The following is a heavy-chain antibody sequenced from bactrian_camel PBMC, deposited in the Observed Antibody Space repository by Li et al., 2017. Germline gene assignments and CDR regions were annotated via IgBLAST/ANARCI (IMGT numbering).Heavy chain of an antibody. Sequence: HVQLVESGGDSVQAGGSLTLSCAASKFHSGFVFSTWCIAWFRQAPGQKREGVATIDDDGSTEYATSAQGRFTISQDDAHTLSLQMNNLKPEDTAMYYCAADTLLAGWSLPKDVEHFANWGHGTQVTVS. J-gene: IGHJ4*01. CDR1: KFHSGFVFSTWC. V-gene: IGHV3S53*01. D-gene: IGHD5*01. CDR2: IDDDGST. CDR3: AADTLLAGWSLPKDVEHFAN.